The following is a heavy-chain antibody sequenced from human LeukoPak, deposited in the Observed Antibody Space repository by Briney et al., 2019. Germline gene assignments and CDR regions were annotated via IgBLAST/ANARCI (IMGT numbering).Heavy chain of an antibody. J-gene: IGHJ4*02. D-gene: IGHD3-9*01. CDR1: GFIFSTYD. CDR3: ARHFTTGSIDH. Sequence: GGSLRLSCAASGFIFSTYDMHWVRQAPGKGLEWVAVISREGGIAYHADSVKGRFTISRDNSKNTLYLQMNSLRADDTAVYYCARHFTTGSIDHWGEGNLVTVSS. V-gene: IGHV3-30-3*01. CDR2: ISREGGIA.